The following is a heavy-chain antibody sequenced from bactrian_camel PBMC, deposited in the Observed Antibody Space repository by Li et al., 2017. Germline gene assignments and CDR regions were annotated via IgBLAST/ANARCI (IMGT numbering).Heavy chain of an antibody. D-gene: IGHD1*01. Sequence: VQLVESGGGLVQPGGSLRLSCVASGFDFSGTAMSWVRQAPGKGVEWVATITYSSASKRYADSVKGRFTISRDDAKNTLYLQLNSLETEDTAIYYCAKEQIPWFADHWGQGTQVTVS. J-gene: IGHJ4*01. CDR1: GFDFSGTA. V-gene: IGHV3S42*01. CDR3: AKEQIPWFADH. CDR2: ITYSSASK.